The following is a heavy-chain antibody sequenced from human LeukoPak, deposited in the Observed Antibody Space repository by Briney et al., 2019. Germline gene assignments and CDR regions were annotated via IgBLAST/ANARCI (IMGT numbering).Heavy chain of an antibody. CDR2: IYAGETI. Sequence: GGSLRLSCVVSGFNVNNNYVSWVRQAPGKGLEWVSVIYAGETIKYADSVKGRFTISRDNSKNTVYLQMNSLRAEDTAVYYCARICGGDCFLDAFDIWGQGTMVTVSS. D-gene: IGHD2-21*02. V-gene: IGHV3-66*01. CDR3: ARICGGDCFLDAFDI. J-gene: IGHJ3*02. CDR1: GFNVNNNY.